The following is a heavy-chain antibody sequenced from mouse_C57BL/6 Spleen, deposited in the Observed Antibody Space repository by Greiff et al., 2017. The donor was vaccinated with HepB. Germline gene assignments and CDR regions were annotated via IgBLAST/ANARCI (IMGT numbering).Heavy chain of an antibody. CDR3: ARCNYYGSSYFDY. J-gene: IGHJ2*01. CDR2: IDPSDSYT. V-gene: IGHV1-69*01. Sequence: QVQLQQPGAELVMPGASVKLSCKASGYTFTSYWMHWVKQRPGQGLEWIGEIDPSDSYTNYNQKFKGKSTLTVDKSSSTAYMQLSSLTSEDSAVYYCARCNYYGSSYFDYWGQGTTLTVSS. D-gene: IGHD1-1*01. CDR1: GYTFTSYW.